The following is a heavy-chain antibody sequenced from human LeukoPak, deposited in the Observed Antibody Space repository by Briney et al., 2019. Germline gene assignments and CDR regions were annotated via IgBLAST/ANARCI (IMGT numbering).Heavy chain of an antibody. Sequence: GGSLRLSCAASGFTFSSYAMGWVRQAPGKGLEWVSAISGSGGSTYYADSVKGRFTISTDNSKNTLYLQMNSLRAEDTAVYYCARMSVTTWYYFDYWGQGTLVTVSS. CDR1: GFTFSSYA. CDR2: ISGSGGST. J-gene: IGHJ4*02. CDR3: ARMSVTTWYYFDY. V-gene: IGHV3-23*01. D-gene: IGHD4-17*01.